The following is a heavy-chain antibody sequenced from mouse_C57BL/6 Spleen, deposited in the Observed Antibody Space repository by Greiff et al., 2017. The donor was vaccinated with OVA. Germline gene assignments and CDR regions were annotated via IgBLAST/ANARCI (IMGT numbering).Heavy chain of an antibody. Sequence: EVHLVESGGGLVKPGGSLKLSCAASGFTFSSYAMSWVRQTPEKRLEWVATISDGGSYTYYPDNVKGRFTISRDNAKNNLYLQMSHLKSEDTAMYYCARERTGTGGYYFDYWGQGTTLTVSS. CDR2: ISDGGSYT. J-gene: IGHJ2*01. CDR1: GFTFSSYA. CDR3: ARERTGTGGYYFDY. D-gene: IGHD4-1*01. V-gene: IGHV5-4*01.